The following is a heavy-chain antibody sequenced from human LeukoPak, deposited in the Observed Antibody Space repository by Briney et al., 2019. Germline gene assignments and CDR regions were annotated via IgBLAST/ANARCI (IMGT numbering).Heavy chain of an antibody. D-gene: IGHD3-10*01. CDR2: IYSGGTT. CDR3: AKWKFADVRKNYYGSGSYYGGFDY. Sequence: GGSLRLSCAASGFTVSSNFMSWVRQAPGKALEWVSVIYSGGTTYYSDSAKGRFTISRDNSKNTLYLEMNSLRAEDTAVYYCAKWKFADVRKNYYGSGSYYGGFDYWGPGTLVTVSS. V-gene: IGHV3-53*01. J-gene: IGHJ4*02. CDR1: GFTVSSNF.